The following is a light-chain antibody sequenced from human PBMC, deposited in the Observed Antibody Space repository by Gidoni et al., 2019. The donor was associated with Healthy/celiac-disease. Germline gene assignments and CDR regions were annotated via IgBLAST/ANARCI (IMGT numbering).Light chain of an antibody. CDR1: QSVSCF. Sequence: SPGNLSFIHGESAPRVFNASQSVSCFVAWYQQPPRHAPMLLIYDASSRATGIPARFSGSASGTYFPLIISSLDPDDFADYCYQQRSNWWTFGQGTKVEIK. CDR3: QQRSNWWT. J-gene: IGKJ1*01. CDR2: DAS. V-gene: IGKV3-11*01.